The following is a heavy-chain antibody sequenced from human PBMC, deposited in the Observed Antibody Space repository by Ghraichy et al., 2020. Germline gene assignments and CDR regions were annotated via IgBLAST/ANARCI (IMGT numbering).Heavy chain of an antibody. V-gene: IGHV3-23*01. CDR1: GFIFSNYA. J-gene: IGHJ4*02. CDR2: ISVSGDST. D-gene: IGHD3-22*01. Sequence: GGSLRLSCAASGFIFSNYAMSWVRQAPGKGLEWVSSISVSGDSTDYADSVKGRFTISRDNSKNTVFLQMNSLRAEDTAVYYCAKTDYSSDDWGQGTLVTVSS. CDR3: AKTDYSSDD.